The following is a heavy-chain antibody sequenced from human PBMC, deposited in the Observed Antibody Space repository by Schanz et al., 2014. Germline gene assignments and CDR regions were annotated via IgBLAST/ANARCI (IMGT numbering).Heavy chain of an antibody. CDR3: ARVVRSDYLSELDF. V-gene: IGHV1-18*01. D-gene: IGHD4-17*01. Sequence: QVQLVQSGAEVKKPGASVKVSCKASGGTFSSFGINWVRQAPGQGLEWMGWISPYNGNTKYAEKLEDRVTMTTDISTSTAYMQLRSLTSDDTAVYYCARVVRSDYLSELDFWGQGTLVTVSS. CDR1: GGTFSSFG. CDR2: ISPYNGNT. J-gene: IGHJ4*02.